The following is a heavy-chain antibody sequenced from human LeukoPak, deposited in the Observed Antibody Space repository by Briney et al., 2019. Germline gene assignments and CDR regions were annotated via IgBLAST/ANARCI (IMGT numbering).Heavy chain of an antibody. CDR3: AWDFDSPHAFDI. Sequence: SQSLSLTCTVSGDSIGSGSYYWSWIRQPAGKGLEWIGRIYTSGSTNYNPSLKSRVTISLDTYKNQFSLNLSSVTAADTAVYYCAWDFDSPHAFDIGGQGTMVTVSS. CDR2: IYTSGST. J-gene: IGHJ3*02. V-gene: IGHV4-61*02. CDR1: GDSIGSGSYY.